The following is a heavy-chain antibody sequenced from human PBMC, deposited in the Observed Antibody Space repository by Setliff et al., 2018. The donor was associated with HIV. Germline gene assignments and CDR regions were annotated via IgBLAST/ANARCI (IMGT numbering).Heavy chain of an antibody. CDR3: ARDRRGYYYGSGSCYMDV. J-gene: IGHJ6*03. D-gene: IGHD3-10*01. V-gene: IGHV4-4*08. CDR1: GDSISSYY. CDR2: IYTSGIT. Sequence: LSLTCTVSGDSISSYYWSCIRQPPGKGLEWIGYIYTSGITDYNPSLKSRVTISGDTSKNQFSLKLSSVTAADTAVYYCARDRRGYYYGSGSCYMDVWGTGTKVTV.